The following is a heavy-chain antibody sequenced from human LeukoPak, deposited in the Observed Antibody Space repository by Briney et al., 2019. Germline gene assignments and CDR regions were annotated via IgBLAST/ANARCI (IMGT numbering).Heavy chain of an antibody. CDR1: GFTFSSYS. CDR2: ISSSSSTI. Sequence: GGSLRLSCAASGFTFSSYSMNWVRQAPGKGLEWVSYISSSSSTIYYADSVKGRFTISRDNAKNSLYLQMNSLRAEDTAVYYCARDLLLSTFWSGYYLGYWGQGTLVTVSS. V-gene: IGHV3-48*01. CDR3: ARDLLLSTFWSGYYLGY. J-gene: IGHJ4*02. D-gene: IGHD3-3*01.